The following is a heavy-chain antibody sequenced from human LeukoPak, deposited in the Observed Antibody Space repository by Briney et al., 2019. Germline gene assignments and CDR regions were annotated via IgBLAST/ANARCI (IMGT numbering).Heavy chain of an antibody. V-gene: IGHV3-48*03. CDR2: ISSSGSTI. J-gene: IGHJ4*02. Sequence: GGSLRLSCAASGFTLSSYEVNWVRQAPGKGLEWISYISSSGSTIQSADSVKGRFTISRDNAKNSLYLQMNSLRAEDTALYYCARKYCSTTSCLFDYWGQGTLVTVSS. D-gene: IGHD2-2*01. CDR3: ARKYCSTTSCLFDY. CDR1: GFTLSSYE.